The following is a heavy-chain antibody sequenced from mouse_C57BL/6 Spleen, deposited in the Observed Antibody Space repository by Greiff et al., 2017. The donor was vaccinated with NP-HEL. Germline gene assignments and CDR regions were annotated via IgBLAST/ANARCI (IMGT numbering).Heavy chain of an antibody. CDR2: ISSGGSYT. V-gene: IGHV5-6*02. D-gene: IGHD2-4*01. CDR1: GFTFSSYG. CDR3: ARHEAYDYDGAWFAY. Sequence: EVKLVESGGDLVKPGGSLKLSCAASGFTFSSYGMSWVRQTPDKRLEWVATISSGGSYTYYPDSVKGRFTISRDNAKNTLYLQMSSLKSEDTAMYYCARHEAYDYDGAWFAYWGQGTLVTVSA. J-gene: IGHJ3*01.